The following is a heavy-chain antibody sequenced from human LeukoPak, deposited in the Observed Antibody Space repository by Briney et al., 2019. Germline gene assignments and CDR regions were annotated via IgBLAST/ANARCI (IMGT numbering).Heavy chain of an antibody. J-gene: IGHJ4*02. CDR3: ARDARDGYGGNPFDY. CDR1: GLAFSSYG. CDR2: ISYDGSDK. V-gene: IGHV3-30*03. D-gene: IGHD4-23*01. Sequence: GTSLRLSCAASGLAFSSYGMHWVRQAPGKGLEWVAHISYDGSDKFYTDSVEGRFTISRDNSKNTLFLQMNSLRAEDTAVYYCARDARDGYGGNPFDYWGQGTLVTVSS.